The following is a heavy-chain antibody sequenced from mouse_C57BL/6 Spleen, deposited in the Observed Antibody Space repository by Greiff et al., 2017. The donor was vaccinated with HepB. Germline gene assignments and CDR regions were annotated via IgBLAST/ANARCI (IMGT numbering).Heavy chain of an antibody. Sequence: VQLQQSGPELVKPGASVKISCKASGYAFSSSWMNWVKQRPGKGLEWIGRIYPGDGDTNYNGKFKGKATLTADKSSSTAYMQLSSLTSEASAVYFCARTRAYYGSSFYAMDYWGQGTSVTVSS. V-gene: IGHV1-82*01. CDR1: GYAFSSSW. CDR2: IYPGDGDT. J-gene: IGHJ4*01. CDR3: ARTRAYYGSSFYAMDY. D-gene: IGHD1-1*01.